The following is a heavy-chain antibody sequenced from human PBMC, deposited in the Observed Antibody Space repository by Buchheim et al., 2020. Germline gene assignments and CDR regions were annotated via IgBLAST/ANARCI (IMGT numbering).Heavy chain of an antibody. D-gene: IGHD3-22*01. CDR2: ILHTGNT. V-gene: IGHV4/OR15-8*02. CDR1: GGSISTNRW. J-gene: IGHJ4*02. Sequence: QVHLQQSGPGLVEPSGTLSLTCVVSGGSISTNRWWTWVRQPPGKGLEWIGEILHTGNTAYIPSLQSRITVSLDKSKNQFSLILSSVTAADTAVYYCARELRVWDSSGYYDYWGQGTL. CDR3: ARELRVWDSSGYYDY.